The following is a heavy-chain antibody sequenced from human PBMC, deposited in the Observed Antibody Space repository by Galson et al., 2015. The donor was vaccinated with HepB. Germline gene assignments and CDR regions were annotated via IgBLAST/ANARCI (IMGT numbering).Heavy chain of an antibody. J-gene: IGHJ4*02. Sequence: SVKVSCKVSGHTLSDSSMHWVRQAPGQGLEWMGTSDPEDGETMYPEKFEGRVTMTEDTSTDTAYVELRSLRSEDTAVYYCASGKLGALDNWGQGTLVTVST. CDR3: ASGKLGALDN. V-gene: IGHV1-24*01. CDR2: SDPEDGET. CDR1: GHTLSDSS. D-gene: IGHD1-26*01.